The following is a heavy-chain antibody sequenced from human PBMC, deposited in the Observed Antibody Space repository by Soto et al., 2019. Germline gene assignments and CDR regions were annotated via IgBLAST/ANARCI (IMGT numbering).Heavy chain of an antibody. CDR2: MSGSGGNT. V-gene: IGHV3-23*01. CDR1: GFSFSSYV. CDR3: AKASGSSWPYYFDS. Sequence: PWGSLRLSCAAFGFSFSSYVMSCVRQAPGKGLEWVSAMSGSGGNTYYPDSVKGRFTISRDNSENTLYLQMHSLRAEDTAVYYCAKASGSSWPYYFDSWGQGTMVTVSS. J-gene: IGHJ4*02. D-gene: IGHD6-13*01.